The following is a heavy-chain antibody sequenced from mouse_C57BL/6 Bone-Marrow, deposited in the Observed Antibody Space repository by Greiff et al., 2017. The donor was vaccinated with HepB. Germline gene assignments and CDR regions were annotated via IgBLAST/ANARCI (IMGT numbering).Heavy chain of an antibody. Sequence: VKLQESGPGLVQPSQSLSITCTVSGFSLTSYGVHWVRQSPGKGLEWLGVIWRGGSTDYNAAFMSRLSITKDNSKSQVFFKMNSLQADDTAIYYCAKKNSTVNAMDYWGQGTSVTVSS. CDR3: AKKNSTVNAMDY. V-gene: IGHV2-5*01. CDR2: IWRGGST. J-gene: IGHJ4*01. CDR1: GFSLTSYG. D-gene: IGHD1-1*01.